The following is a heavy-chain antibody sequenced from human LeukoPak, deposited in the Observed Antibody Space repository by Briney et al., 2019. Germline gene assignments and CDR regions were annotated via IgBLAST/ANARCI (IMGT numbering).Heavy chain of an antibody. Sequence: GRSLRLSCAASGFTFDDYAMHWVRQAPGKGLEWVSGISWNSGSIGYADSVRGRFTISRDNSKKTLDLRMNNLRAEDTAIYYCTNIGMGSWYGGDFWGQGTLVTVSS. CDR2: ISWNSGSI. CDR1: GFTFDDYA. D-gene: IGHD2-15*01. V-gene: IGHV3-9*01. J-gene: IGHJ4*02. CDR3: TNIGMGSWYGGDF.